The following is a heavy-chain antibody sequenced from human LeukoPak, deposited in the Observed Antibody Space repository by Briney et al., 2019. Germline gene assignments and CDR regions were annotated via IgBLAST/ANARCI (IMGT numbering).Heavy chain of an antibody. CDR1: GGSISSGGYS. Sequence: SETLSLTCAVSGGSISSGGYSWSWIRQPPGKGLEWIGYIYHSGSTYYNPSLKSRVTISVDRSKNQFSLKLSSVTAADTAVYYCARQNSWYAFDIWGQGTMVTVSS. D-gene: IGHD6-13*01. V-gene: IGHV4-30-2*01. CDR2: IYHSGST. CDR3: ARQNSWYAFDI. J-gene: IGHJ3*02.